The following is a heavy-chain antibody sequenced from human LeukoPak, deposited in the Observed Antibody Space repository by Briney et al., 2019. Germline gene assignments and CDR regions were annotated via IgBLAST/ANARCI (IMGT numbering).Heavy chain of an antibody. J-gene: IGHJ4*02. D-gene: IGHD1-26*01. CDR2: TYYRSKWYN. V-gene: IGHV6-1*01. CDR1: GDSVCSNNAA. CDR3: ARAQAYSGRIFDY. Sequence: SQTLSLTCAISGDSVCSNNAAWNWLRQSPSRGLEWLGRTYYRSKWYNEYAVSVKSRITINPDKSKNQFSLQLNSVTPEDTAVYYCARAQAYSGRIFDYWGQGTLVTVSS.